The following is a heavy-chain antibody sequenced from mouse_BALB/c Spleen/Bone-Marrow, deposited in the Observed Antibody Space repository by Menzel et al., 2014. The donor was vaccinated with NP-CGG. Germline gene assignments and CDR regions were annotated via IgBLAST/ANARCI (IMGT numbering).Heavy chain of an antibody. V-gene: IGHV8-8*01. CDR1: GFSLSTSGMG. CDR3: ARRYYYGSSYAMDY. Sequence: QVTLKECGPGILQPSQTLSLTCSFSGFSLSTSGMGVGWIRQPSGKGLEWLAHIWWDDDKRYNPALKSRLTISKDTSSNQVFLKIASVDTADTATYYCARRYYYGSSYAMDYWGQGTSVTVSS. J-gene: IGHJ4*01. CDR2: IWWDDDK. D-gene: IGHD1-1*01.